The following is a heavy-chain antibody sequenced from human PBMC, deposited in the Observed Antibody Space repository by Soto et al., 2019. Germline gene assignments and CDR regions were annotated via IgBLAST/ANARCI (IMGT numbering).Heavy chain of an antibody. J-gene: IGHJ6*03. V-gene: IGHV1-18*01. Sequence: ASVKGSCKTSGYTFTRYGISCVRQAPGQGLEWMGWISAYNGNTNYAQKLQGRVTMTTDTSTSTAYMELRSLRSDDTAVYYCARDSTTVGSYYYYMDVWGKGTTVTVSS. CDR2: ISAYNGNT. D-gene: IGHD1-26*01. CDR1: GYTFTRYG. CDR3: ARDSTTVGSYYYYMDV.